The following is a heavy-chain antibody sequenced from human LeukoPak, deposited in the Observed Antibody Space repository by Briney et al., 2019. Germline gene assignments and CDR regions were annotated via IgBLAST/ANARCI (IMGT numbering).Heavy chain of an antibody. CDR3: ARDQLPYGSGSYLDY. D-gene: IGHD3-10*01. Sequence: ASVKVSCKASGYTFTGYYMHWVRQAPGQGLEWMGWINPNSGGTNYAQKFQGRVTMTRDTSISTAYMELSRLRSDDTAVYYCARDQLPYGSGSYLDYWGQGTLVTVSS. J-gene: IGHJ4*02. V-gene: IGHV1-2*02. CDR1: GYTFTGYY. CDR2: INPNSGGT.